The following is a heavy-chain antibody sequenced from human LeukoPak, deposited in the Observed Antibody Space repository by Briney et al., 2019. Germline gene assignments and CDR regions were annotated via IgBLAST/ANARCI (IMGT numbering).Heavy chain of an antibody. CDR1: GYTFTGYY. CDR2: INPNSGGT. D-gene: IGHD6-19*01. V-gene: IGHV1-2*02. CDR3: ARDSRLYSSGWYIFDY. Sequence: ASVKVSCKASGYTFTGYYMHWVRQAPGQGLEWMGWINPNSGGTNYAQKFQGRVTMTRDTSISTAYMELSRLRSDDMAVYYCARDSRLYSSGWYIFDYWGQGTLVTVSS. J-gene: IGHJ4*02.